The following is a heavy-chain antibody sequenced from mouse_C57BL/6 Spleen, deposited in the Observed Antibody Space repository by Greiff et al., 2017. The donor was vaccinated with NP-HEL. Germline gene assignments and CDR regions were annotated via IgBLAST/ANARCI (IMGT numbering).Heavy chain of an antibody. CDR1: GYTFTSYG. CDR2: IYPRSGNT. J-gene: IGHJ2*01. CDR3: ARRGLDGDY. V-gene: IGHV1-81*01. Sequence: QVQLQQSGAELARPGASVKLSCKASGYTFTSYGISWVKQRTGQGLEWIGVIYPRSGNTYYNEKFKGKATLTADKSSSTAYMELRSLTSEDSAVYFCARRGLDGDYWGQGTTLTVSS.